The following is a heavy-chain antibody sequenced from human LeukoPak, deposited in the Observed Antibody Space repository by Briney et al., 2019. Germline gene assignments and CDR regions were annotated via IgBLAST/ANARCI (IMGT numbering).Heavy chain of an antibody. CDR1: GGTFSSYA. D-gene: IGHD5-18*01. Sequence: SVKVSCKASGGTFSSYAISWVRQAPGQGLEWMGGIIPIFGTANYAQKFQGRVTTTADESTSTAYMELSSLRSEDTAVYYCAGGYSYALYYFDYWGQGTLVTISS. V-gene: IGHV1-69*13. CDR2: IIPIFGTA. J-gene: IGHJ4*02. CDR3: AGGYSYALYYFDY.